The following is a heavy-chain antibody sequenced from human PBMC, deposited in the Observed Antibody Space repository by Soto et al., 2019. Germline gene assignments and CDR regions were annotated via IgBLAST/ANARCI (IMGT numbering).Heavy chain of an antibody. CDR2: ISDSGGST. J-gene: IGHJ4*02. CDR3: AKLSQDEPTPN. CDR1: GFTFSIYA. V-gene: IGHV3-23*01. Sequence: GSLRLSCAASGFTFSIYAMNWVRQAPGKGLEWVSGISDSGGSTGYADSVKGRFTISRDNSKNTLYLQMNSLRAEDTAVYYCAKLSQDEPTPNWGQGTLVTVSS.